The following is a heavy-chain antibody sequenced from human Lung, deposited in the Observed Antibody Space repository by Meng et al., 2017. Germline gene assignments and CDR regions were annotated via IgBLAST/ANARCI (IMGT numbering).Heavy chain of an antibody. CDR1: GGSISSGGYS. D-gene: IGHD2-15*01. V-gene: IGHV4-30-2*01. CDR2: ISHSGST. J-gene: IGHJ4*02. CDR3: ARSGYCSGSSCYGSFDS. Sequence: QLQLQESGSGLVKPSQTLSLTCAVSGGSISSGGYSWSWIRQPPGKGLEWIGYISHSGSTYYTPSLKNRVIISVDRSKNQFSLRLTSVTAADTAVYSCARSGYCSGSSCYGSFDSWGQGTLVTVSS.